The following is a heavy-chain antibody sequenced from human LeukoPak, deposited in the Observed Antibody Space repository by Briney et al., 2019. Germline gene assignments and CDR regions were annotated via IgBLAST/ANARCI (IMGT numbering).Heavy chain of an antibody. Sequence: SETLSLTCAVYGGSFSGYYWSWIRQPPGKGLEWIGEINHSGSTNYNPSLKSRVTISVDTSKNQFSLKLSSVTAADTAVYYCARDPMDVVVVAASPDYWGQGTLVTVSS. CDR2: INHSGST. CDR1: GGSFSGYY. CDR3: ARDPMDVVVVAASPDY. D-gene: IGHD2-15*01. V-gene: IGHV4-34*01. J-gene: IGHJ4*02.